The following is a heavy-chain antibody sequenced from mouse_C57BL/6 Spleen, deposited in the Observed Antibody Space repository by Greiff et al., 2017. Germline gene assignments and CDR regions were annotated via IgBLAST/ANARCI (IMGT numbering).Heavy chain of an antibody. J-gene: IGHJ2*01. V-gene: IGHV1-26*01. CDR2: INPYNGGT. D-gene: IGHD3-2*02. CDR1: GYTFTDYY. CDR3: ARSGAQGFDY. Sequence: EVQLQQSGPELVKPWASVKISCKASGYTFTDYYMIWVKQSHGKSLEWIGDINPYNGGTSYNQKFKGKATSTVDKTSSTAYMELRSLTSEDSSVYYCARSGAQGFDYWGQGTTLTVSS.